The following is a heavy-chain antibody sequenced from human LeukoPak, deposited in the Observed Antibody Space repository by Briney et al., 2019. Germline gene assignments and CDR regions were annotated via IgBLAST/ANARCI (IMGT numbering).Heavy chain of an antibody. J-gene: IGHJ4*02. Sequence: SETLSLTCAVSRGSITNSSCYWGWIRQPPGKGLEWIGGIYYTGTTYYSPSLNSRITISMDTSKKQFSLRLASVTAADTAVYYCARRAVVPAAVSYFDNWGQGTLVTVSS. V-gene: IGHV4-39*01. CDR1: RGSITNSSCY. CDR2: IYYTGTT. D-gene: IGHD2-2*01. CDR3: ARRAVVPAAVSYFDN.